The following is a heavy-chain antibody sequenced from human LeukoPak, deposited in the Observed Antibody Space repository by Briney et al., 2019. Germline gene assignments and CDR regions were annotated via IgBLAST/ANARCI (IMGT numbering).Heavy chain of an antibody. CDR1: GFTFSSYW. CDR2: ISSDGTST. CDR3: AKLGDPAS. V-gene: IGHV3-74*01. J-gene: IGHJ4*02. Sequence: QPGGSLRLSCAASGFTFSSYWMHWVRQAPGKGLVWVSRISSDGTSTTYADSVRGRFTISRDNAKNTLYLQMNSLRAEDTAVYYCAKLGDPASWGQGTLVTVSS.